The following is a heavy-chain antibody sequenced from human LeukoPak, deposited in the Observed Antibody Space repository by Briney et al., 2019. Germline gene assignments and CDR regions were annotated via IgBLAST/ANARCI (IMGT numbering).Heavy chain of an antibody. CDR3: TPTGDIVVVPAHY. D-gene: IGHD2-2*01. Sequence: PGGPLRLSCAASGFTFSGSAIHWVRQASGKGLEWVGRIRAKANSYATAYAASVKGRFTISRDDSKNTAYLQMNSLKTEDTAVYYCTPTGDIVVVPAHYWGQGTLVSVSS. V-gene: IGHV3-73*01. J-gene: IGHJ4*02. CDR1: GFTFSGSA. CDR2: IRAKANSYAT.